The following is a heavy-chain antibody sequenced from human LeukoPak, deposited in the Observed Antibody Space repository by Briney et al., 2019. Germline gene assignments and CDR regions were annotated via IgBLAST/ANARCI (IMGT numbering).Heavy chain of an antibody. CDR3: ARELREFFDY. CDR2: INPNSGGT. J-gene: IGHJ4*02. V-gene: IGHV1-2*02. D-gene: IGHD3-10*01. Sequence: ASVTLTCKASGYTFTDYFLHWVRQAPGQGLEWMGWINPNSGGTKYAQNFQGRVTMTRDTSISTAYMELSRLRSDDTAVYYCARELREFFDYWGQGTLVTVSS. CDR1: GYTFTDYF.